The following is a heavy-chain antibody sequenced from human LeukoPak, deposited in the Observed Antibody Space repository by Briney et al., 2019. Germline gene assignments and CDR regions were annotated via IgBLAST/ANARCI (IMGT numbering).Heavy chain of an antibody. D-gene: IGHD1-26*01. CDR3: ASWELDCYFDY. CDR1: GFTFSSYS. Sequence: PGGSLRLSCAASGFTFSSYSMNWVRQAPGKGLEWVSYISSSSSTIYYADSVKGRFTISRDNAKNSLYLQMNSLRAEDTAVYYCASWELDCYFDYWGQGTLVTVSS. V-gene: IGHV3-48*01. CDR2: ISSSSSTI. J-gene: IGHJ4*02.